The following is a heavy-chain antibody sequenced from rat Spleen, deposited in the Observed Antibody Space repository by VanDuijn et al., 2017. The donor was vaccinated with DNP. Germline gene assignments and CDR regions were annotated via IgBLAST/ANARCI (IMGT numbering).Heavy chain of an antibody. CDR1: GFSFSDYY. CDR3: TRDLNHGYNYAFDY. CDR2: IIYDGSRT. Sequence: EVQLVESGGGLVQPGRSMNLACAASGFSFSDYYMAWVRQAPTKGLEWVATIIYDGSRTYYRDSVKGRFTISRDNAKSTLYLQMSSLRSEDTATYYCTRDLNHGYNYAFDYWGQGVMVTVSS. D-gene: IGHD1-4*01. V-gene: IGHV5-7*01. J-gene: IGHJ2*01.